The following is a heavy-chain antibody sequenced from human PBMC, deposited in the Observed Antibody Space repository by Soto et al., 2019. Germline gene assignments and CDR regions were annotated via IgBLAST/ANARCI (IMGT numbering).Heavy chain of an antibody. CDR3: ARGRCRGIAARTLDY. D-gene: IGHD6-6*01. CDR1: GGSFSGYY. Sequence: QVQLQQWGAGLLKPSETLSLTCAVYGGSFSGYYWSWIRPPPGKGLEWIGEINHSGSTNYNPSLQSRVTISVATSKNQFSLKLSSVTAADTAVYYCARGRCRGIAARTLDYWGQGTLATVSS. CDR2: INHSGST. J-gene: IGHJ4*02. V-gene: IGHV4-34*01.